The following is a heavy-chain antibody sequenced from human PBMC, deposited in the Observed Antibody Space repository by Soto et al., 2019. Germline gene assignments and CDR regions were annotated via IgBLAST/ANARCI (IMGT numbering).Heavy chain of an antibody. J-gene: IGHJ1*01. CDR2: ISDYNGNT. D-gene: IGHD1-26*01. V-gene: IGHV1-18*01. Sequence: ASVKVSCKASGYTFTSYGISWVRQAPRQGLEWMGWISDYNGNTTYAQKVQGRVRMTTDPSTSRAYMELRSMRSDDTAVYYCARVPQWELTFQHWGQGTLVTVS. CDR1: GYTFTSYG. CDR3: ARVPQWELTFQH.